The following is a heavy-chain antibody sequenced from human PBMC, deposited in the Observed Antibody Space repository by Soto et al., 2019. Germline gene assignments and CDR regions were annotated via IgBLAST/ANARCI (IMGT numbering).Heavy chain of an antibody. Sequence: QLQLQESGSGLVKPSQTLSLTCAVSGGSISSGGYSWRWLRQPPGKGLGWIGYIYHSGSTYYIPYLKSRATISVYRSKNQFSLKLSAVTAAETTVYDCARGTVVASDYWGKGTLVTVAS. CDR1: GGSISSGGYS. D-gene: IGHD2-21*01. CDR2: IYHSGST. J-gene: IGHJ4*02. V-gene: IGHV4-30-2*01. CDR3: ARGTVVASDY.